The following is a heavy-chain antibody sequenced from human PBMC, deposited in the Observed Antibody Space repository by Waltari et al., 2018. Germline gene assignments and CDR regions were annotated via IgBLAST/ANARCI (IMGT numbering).Heavy chain of an antibody. D-gene: IGHD6-19*01. CDR1: GYTFSDYY. CDR3: ARVPSVADAKTYYFDY. J-gene: IGHJ4*02. V-gene: IGHV1-2*02. Sequence: QVQLVQSGAEVKKPGATVKVSCKASGYTFSDYYIHWVRQAPGQGLEWMGWINPNSGGINYAQKFQGRVTMTRDTSISTAYMELRRLTSDDTAVYYCARVPSVADAKTYYFDYWGQGTLVTVS. CDR2: INPNSGGI.